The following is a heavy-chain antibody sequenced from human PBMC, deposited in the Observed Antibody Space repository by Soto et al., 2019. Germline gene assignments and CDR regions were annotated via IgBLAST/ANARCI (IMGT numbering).Heavy chain of an antibody. CDR3: ARDLRRGYAYGYQVDY. CDR1: GFTFSSYS. Sequence: QVQLVGSGGGVRQPGRSLRLSCVATGFTFSSYSMHWVRQAPGKGLEWMTFISHDGNNKNYADSVKGRITISRDNSKNTLYLQMNSLTPEDTAVYYCARDLRRGYAYGYQVDYWGQGTLVTVSS. CDR2: ISHDGNNK. J-gene: IGHJ4*02. D-gene: IGHD5-18*01. V-gene: IGHV3-30-3*01.